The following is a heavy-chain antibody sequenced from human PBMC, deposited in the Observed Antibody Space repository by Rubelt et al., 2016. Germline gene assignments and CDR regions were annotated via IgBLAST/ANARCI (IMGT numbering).Heavy chain of an antibody. Sequence: QVHLVQSGGGVVQPGGSLRLSCTASGPAFNTYSVHWIRQTPAKGLEWVAVVGADERKKFYADSVKGRFTLSRDNSKNTVFLELSSLRPDDTAVFYCAKEARFAEWYFDYWGQGSVVTVSS. CDR2: VGADERKK. CDR3: AKEARFAEWYFDY. D-gene: IGHD3-3*01. V-gene: IGHV3-30*18. J-gene: IGHJ4*02. CDR1: GPAFNTYS.